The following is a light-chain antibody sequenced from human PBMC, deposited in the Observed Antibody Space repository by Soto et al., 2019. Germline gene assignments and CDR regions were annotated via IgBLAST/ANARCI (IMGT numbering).Light chain of an antibody. V-gene: IGLV2-14*03. Sequence: QSALTQPASVSGSPGQSITISCTGTSSDIGDSNYVSWYQQHPGKAPKLVIYDVSNRPSGVSNRFSGSKSANTASLTISGLQAEDEADYYCSSLRSSCSSYVFGTGPNVTVL. CDR1: SSDIGDSNY. CDR3: SSLRSSCSSYV. CDR2: DVS. J-gene: IGLJ1*01.